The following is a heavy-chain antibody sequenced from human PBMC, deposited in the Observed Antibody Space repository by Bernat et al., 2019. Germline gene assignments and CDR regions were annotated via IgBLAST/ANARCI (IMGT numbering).Heavy chain of an antibody. CDR1: GFTFSSYA. J-gene: IGHJ4*02. D-gene: IGHD2/OR15-2a*01. CDR2: ICGRGDRT. CDR3: AKHAVIVDS. V-gene: IGHV3-23*01. Sequence: EVQLLESGGGLVQPGGSLRLSCAASGFTFSSYAMNWVRQAPGKGLEYVSGICGRGDRTSYADSVKGRFTVSRDNSKNTLYLQMNSLRAEDTAVYYCAKHAVIVDSWGQGTLVTVSS.